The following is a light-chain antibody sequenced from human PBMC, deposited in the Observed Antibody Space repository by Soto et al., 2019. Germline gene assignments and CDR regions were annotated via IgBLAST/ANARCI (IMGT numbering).Light chain of an antibody. V-gene: IGLV2-14*01. CDR2: EVS. J-gene: IGLJ1*01. Sequence: QSVLTQPASVSGSPGQSITISCTGTSGDIGSYNRVSWYQQHPGKAPKLMIYEVSNRPSGVSNRFSGSKSGNTASLTISGLQAEDEADYYCGSYTSSSTLEVFGTGTKVTVL. CDR3: GSYTSSSTLEV. CDR1: SGDIGSYNR.